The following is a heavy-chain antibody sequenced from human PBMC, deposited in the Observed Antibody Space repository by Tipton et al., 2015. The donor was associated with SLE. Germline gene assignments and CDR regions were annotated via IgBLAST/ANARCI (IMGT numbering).Heavy chain of an antibody. V-gene: IGHV3-74*01. J-gene: IGHJ4*02. CDR1: GFTFRTYW. D-gene: IGHD6-19*01. CDR2: INSAGTIT. Sequence: SLRLSCAASGFTFRTYWMHWVRQVPGKGLVWVSRINSAGTITSYADSVRGRFTISRDNAQNTLYLQMNSLRVDDTAVYYCARGPRGWKFDSWGRGTLVTVSS. CDR3: ARGPRGWKFDS.